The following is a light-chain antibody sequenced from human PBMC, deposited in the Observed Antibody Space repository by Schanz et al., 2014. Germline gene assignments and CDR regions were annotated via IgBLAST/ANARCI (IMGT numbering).Light chain of an antibody. CDR1: SSDIGGYNY. J-gene: IGLJ3*02. CDR3: SSYASSRSWV. CDR2: DVS. V-gene: IGLV2-14*01. Sequence: QSALTQPASVSGSPGQSITISCTGTSSDIGGYNYVSWYQQHPGKAPKLMIYDVSHRPSGVSNRFSGSKSGNTASLTISGLQAEDEADYYCSSYASSRSWVFGGGTKVTVL.